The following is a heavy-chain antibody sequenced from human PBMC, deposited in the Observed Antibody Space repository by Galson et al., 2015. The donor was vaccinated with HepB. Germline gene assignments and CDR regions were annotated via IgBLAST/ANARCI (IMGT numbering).Heavy chain of an antibody. CDR2: ISSSDDVV. CDR1: EFTFSDHY. V-gene: IGHV3-11*01. Sequence: SLRLSCAASEFTFSDHYMSWIRQAPGKGLEWVSYISSSDDVVYYADSVKGRFTISRDNAKNSLYLQMNSLRAEDTAVYYCARDAPAYDTSGYYYGIDYWGMGPLFTVSS. D-gene: IGHD3-22*01. CDR3: ARDAPAYDTSGYYYGIDY. J-gene: IGHJ4*02.